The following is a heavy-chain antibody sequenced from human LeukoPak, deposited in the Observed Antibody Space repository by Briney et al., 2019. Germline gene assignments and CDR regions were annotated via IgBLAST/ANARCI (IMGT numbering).Heavy chain of an antibody. CDR2: FDPEDGET. V-gene: IGHV1-24*01. CDR3: ARSGDSSGYYPNWFDP. CDR1: GYTLTELS. D-gene: IGHD3-22*01. J-gene: IGHJ5*02. Sequence: ASVKVSCKVSGYTLTELSMHWVRQAPGKGLEWMGGFDPEDGETIYAQKFQGRVTMTEDTSTDTAYMELSSLRSEDTAVYYCARSGDSSGYYPNWFDPWGQGTLVTVSS.